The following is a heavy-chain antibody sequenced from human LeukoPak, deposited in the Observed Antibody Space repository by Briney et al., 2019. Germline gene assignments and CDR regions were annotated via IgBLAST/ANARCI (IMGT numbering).Heavy chain of an antibody. D-gene: IGHD6-13*01. J-gene: IGHJ4*02. Sequence: GGSLRLSCAASGFTFSSYAMSWVRQAPGKGLEWVSTITNTGSNTYYADSVKGRFTISRDNSKNTLYLQINSLRAEDTAIYYCTKAPMEDSWYIHFDFWGQGTLSPSPQ. V-gene: IGHV3-23*01. CDR3: TKAPMEDSWYIHFDF. CDR1: GFTFSSYA. CDR2: ITNTGSNT.